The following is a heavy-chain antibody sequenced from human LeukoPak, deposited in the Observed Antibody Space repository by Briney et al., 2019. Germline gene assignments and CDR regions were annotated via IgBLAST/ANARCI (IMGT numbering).Heavy chain of an antibody. D-gene: IGHD3-10*01. CDR1: GFTFTSYA. J-gene: IGHJ4*02. CDR3: AKDLYYYGSGSYQDY. V-gene: IGHV3-23*01. CDR2: ISGNGGST. Sequence: PGGSLRLSCAASGFTFTSYAVGWVRQAPGKGLEWVSSISGNGGSTYYADSVKGRFTISRDNSKNALYLQLNSLRAEDTAVYYCAKDLYYYGSGSYQDYWGQGTLVTVSS.